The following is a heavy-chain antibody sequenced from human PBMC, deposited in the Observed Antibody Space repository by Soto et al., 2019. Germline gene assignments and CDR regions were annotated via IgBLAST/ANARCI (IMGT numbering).Heavy chain of an antibody. CDR3: AREYCSGGSCYSGSFDP. CDR2: INPSGGST. D-gene: IGHD2-15*01. CDR1: GYTFTSYY. Sequence: ASVKFYCKASGYTFTSYYMHWVRQAPGQGPEWMGRINPSGGSTSNAQKFQGRVTMTRDTSTSTVYMELSSLRSEDTAVYYCAREYCSGGSCYSGSFDPWGQGTLVTV. V-gene: IGHV1-46*01. J-gene: IGHJ5*02.